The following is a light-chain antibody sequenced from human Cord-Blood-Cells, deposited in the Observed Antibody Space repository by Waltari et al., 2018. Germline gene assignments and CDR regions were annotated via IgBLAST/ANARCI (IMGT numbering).Light chain of an antibody. J-gene: IGLJ3*02. CDR1: SSNIGSNT. CDR3: AAWDDSRNGWV. V-gene: IGLV1-44*01. CDR2: SNN. Sequence: QSVPTQPPSASGTPGQRVTISCSGSSSNIGSNTVTWYQQLPGTAPKLLIYSNNQRPSGVPDRFSGSKSGTSASLAISGLQSEDEADYYCAAWDDSRNGWVFGGGTKLTVL.